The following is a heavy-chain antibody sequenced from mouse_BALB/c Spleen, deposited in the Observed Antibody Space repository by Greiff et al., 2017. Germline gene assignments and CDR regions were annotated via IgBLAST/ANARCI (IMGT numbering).Heavy chain of an antibody. CDR3: ARDGYPFAY. V-gene: IGHV5-17*02. D-gene: IGHD2-3*01. CDR1: GFTFSSFG. CDR2: ISSGSSTI. Sequence: EVQLLESGGGLVQPGGSLKLSCAASGFTFSSFGMHWVRQAPEKGLEWVAYISSGSSTIYYADTVKGRFTISRDNPKNTLFLQMTSLRSEDTAMYYCARDGYPFAYWGQGTLVTVSA. J-gene: IGHJ3*01.